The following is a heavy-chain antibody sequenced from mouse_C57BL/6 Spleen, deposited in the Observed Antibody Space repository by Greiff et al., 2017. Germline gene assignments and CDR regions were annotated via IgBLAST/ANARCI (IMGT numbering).Heavy chain of an antibody. V-gene: IGHV1-55*01. Sequence: VQLQQPGAELVKPGASVKMSCKASGYTFTSYWITWVKQRPGQGLEWIGDIYPGSGSTNYNEKFKSKATLTVDTSSSTAYMQLSSLTSEDSAVYVCARRLIPYDSSYDDWGQGTTLTVSS. CDR1: GYTFTSYW. CDR2: IYPGSGST. CDR3: ARRLIPYDSSYDD. J-gene: IGHJ2*01. D-gene: IGHD1-1*01.